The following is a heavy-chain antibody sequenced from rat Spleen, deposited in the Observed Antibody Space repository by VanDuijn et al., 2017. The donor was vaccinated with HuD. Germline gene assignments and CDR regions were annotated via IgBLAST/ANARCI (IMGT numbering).Heavy chain of an antibody. CDR3: ARHRSDYYSSWDVMDA. J-gene: IGHJ4*01. V-gene: IGHV5S23*01. CDR2: ISSGGGGT. CDR1: GFTFSDYN. Sequence: EVQLMESDGGLVQPGRSLKLSCAASGFTFSDYNMAWVRQAPKKGLEWVASISSGGGGTYYPDSVKGRFTISRDNAKSTLYLQMDSLRSEDTASYYCARHRSDYYSSWDVMDAWGQGASVTVSS. D-gene: IGHD1-2*01.